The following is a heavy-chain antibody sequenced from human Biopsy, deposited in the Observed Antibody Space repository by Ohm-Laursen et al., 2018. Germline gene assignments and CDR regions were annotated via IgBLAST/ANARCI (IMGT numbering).Heavy chain of an antibody. CDR2: IYSGGST. V-gene: IGHV4-4*07. CDR3: ASVVLGPTNDAFDL. Sequence: TLSLTCYVSGGDIYNYYWSWIRQPAGKGLEWIGRIYSGGSTNYNPSRKSRVTMSVDPSKKQLSLRLRSVTAADTAMYYCASVVLGPTNDAFDLWGQGTMVVVSS. D-gene: IGHD3-22*01. CDR1: GGDIYNYY. J-gene: IGHJ3*01.